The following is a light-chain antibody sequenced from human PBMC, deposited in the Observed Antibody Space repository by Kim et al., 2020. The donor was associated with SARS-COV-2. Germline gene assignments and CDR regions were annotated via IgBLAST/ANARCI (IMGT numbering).Light chain of an antibody. Sequence: DIVMTQSPDSLAVSLGERATINCKSSQSVFYSSNNKNYLVWYQQKPGQPPKLLIYWASTRGSGVPDRFSGSGSGTDFTLTISSLQAEDVAVYYCHQYYVAPWTFGQGTKVDIK. CDR1: QSVFYSSNNKNY. J-gene: IGKJ1*01. CDR3: HQYYVAPWT. CDR2: WAS. V-gene: IGKV4-1*01.